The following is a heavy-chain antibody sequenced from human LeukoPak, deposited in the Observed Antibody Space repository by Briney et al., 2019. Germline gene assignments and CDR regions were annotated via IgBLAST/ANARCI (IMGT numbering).Heavy chain of an antibody. D-gene: IGHD4-17*01. Sequence: SQTLSLTCAISGYSVSSHSAAWHCIRQSPWRGLVWLVRTYYRSKWYNDDAVSVKSRITINPDTSKNQFSLRLNSVTPEDTAVYYCARVTDLYGDYAPCGYWGQGTLVTVSS. CDR3: ARVTDLYGDYAPCGY. CDR2: TYYRSKWYN. CDR1: GYSVSSHSAA. J-gene: IGHJ4*02. V-gene: IGHV6-1*01.